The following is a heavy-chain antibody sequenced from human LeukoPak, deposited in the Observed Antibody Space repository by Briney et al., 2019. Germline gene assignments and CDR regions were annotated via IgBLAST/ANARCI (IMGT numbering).Heavy chain of an antibody. CDR3: ARERGGYARVRFDY. V-gene: IGHV3-7*01. J-gene: IGHJ4*02. Sequence: PGGSLRLSCAASGFTFSSYWMSWVRQAPGKGLEWVANIKQDGSEKYYVDSVKGRFTISRDNAKNSLYLQMNSLRAEDTAVYYCARERGGYARVRFDYWGQGTLVTVSS. CDR1: GFTFSSYW. CDR2: IKQDGSEK. D-gene: IGHD5-12*01.